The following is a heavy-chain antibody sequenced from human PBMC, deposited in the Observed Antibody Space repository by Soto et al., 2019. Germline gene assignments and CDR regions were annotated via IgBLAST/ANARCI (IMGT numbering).Heavy chain of an antibody. J-gene: IGHJ4*02. CDR3: ARDYEESDFWTGYRY. CDR1: GFTFSNYA. CDR2: IKQDGSEK. D-gene: IGHD3-3*01. V-gene: IGHV3-7*03. Sequence: GGSLRLSCAASGFTFSNYALHWVRQAPAKGLEWVANIKQDGSEKYYVDSVKGRFTISRDNAKNSLYLQMNSLRAEDTAVYFCARDYEESDFWTGYRYWGQGTMVTVYS.